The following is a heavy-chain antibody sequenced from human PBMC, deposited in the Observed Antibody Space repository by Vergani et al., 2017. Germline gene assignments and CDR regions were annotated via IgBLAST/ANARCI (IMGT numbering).Heavy chain of an antibody. V-gene: IGHV4-61*02. CDR1: GGSINTGAYY. D-gene: IGHD3-10*01. CDR2: VYTSGMT. Sequence: QVQLQESGPRLVRPSQTLSLTCTVSGGSINTGAYYWSWIRQPAGKGLEWIGRVYTSGMTNYNPSLKSRVTILVDRSKSQLSLKLTSVTAGDTAVYFCATALSYYYGSGSDDYNPYYYEGMAVRGPGATVTVSS. J-gene: IGHJ6*02. CDR3: ATALSYYYGSGSDDYNPYYYEGMAV.